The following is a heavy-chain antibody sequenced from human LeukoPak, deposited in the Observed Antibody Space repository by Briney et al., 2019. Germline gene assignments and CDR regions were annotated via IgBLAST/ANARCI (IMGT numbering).Heavy chain of an antibody. Sequence: GGSLRLSCATSGFTFSSYWMHWVRQAPGKGLVWVSRINSDGSSTTYADSVKGRFTLSRDNAKNTLYLQMNSLRAEDTAVYYCVRAGGSGYYSCWGQGTLVTVSS. CDR3: VRAGGSGYYSC. J-gene: IGHJ4*02. V-gene: IGHV3-74*01. D-gene: IGHD3-22*01. CDR2: INSDGSST. CDR1: GFTFSSYW.